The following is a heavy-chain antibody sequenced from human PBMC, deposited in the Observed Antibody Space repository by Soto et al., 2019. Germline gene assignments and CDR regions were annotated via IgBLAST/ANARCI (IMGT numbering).Heavy chain of an antibody. Sequence: SETLSLTCTVSCDSISSSSYYWGWIRQPPGKGLEWVGSIYYTGNTYYNPSLKSRVTISVDRSKNQFSLKLSSVTAADTAVYYCARAGGLGAVAVDYWGQGTLVTVSS. CDR2: IYYTGNT. J-gene: IGHJ4*02. D-gene: IGHD6-19*01. CDR3: ARAGGLGAVAVDY. CDR1: CDSISSSSYY. V-gene: IGHV4-39*07.